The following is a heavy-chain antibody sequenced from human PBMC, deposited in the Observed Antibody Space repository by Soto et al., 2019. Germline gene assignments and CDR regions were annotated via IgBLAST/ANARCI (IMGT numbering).Heavy chain of an antibody. D-gene: IGHD6-13*01. CDR1: GFTFRTYS. J-gene: IGHJ4*02. CDR2: ISSSGVTM. CDR3: VRDWGLAALLDS. Sequence: SGGSLRLSCAASGFTFRTYSMHWVRQAPGKGLEWVSYISSSGVTMHYADSVKGRFTISRDNAKNSLFLLMKSLREDDTAVYYCVRDWGLAALLDSWGQGTLVTVS. V-gene: IGHV3-48*02.